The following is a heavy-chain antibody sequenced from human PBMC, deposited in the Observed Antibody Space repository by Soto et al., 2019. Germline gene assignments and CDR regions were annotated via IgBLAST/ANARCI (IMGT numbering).Heavy chain of an antibody. J-gene: IGHJ4*02. CDR3: TTDDPINNY. V-gene: IGHV3-15*01. CDR2: IKSKTDGGTT. CDR1: GFTFTNAW. Sequence: GSLRLSCAASGFTFTNAWMSWVRQAPGKGLEWVGRIKSKTDGGTTDFAAPVKGGFTISRDDSRNTLFLQMNSLKTEDTAVYYCTTDDPINNYWGQGTLVTVSS.